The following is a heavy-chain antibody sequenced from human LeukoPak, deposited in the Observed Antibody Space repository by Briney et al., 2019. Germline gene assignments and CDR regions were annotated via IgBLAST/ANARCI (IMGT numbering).Heavy chain of an antibody. V-gene: IGHV1-69*04. CDR3: ATLFYPKFDP. CDR1: GGTFSSYA. J-gene: IGHJ5*02. CDR2: IIPILGTA. D-gene: IGHD3-9*01. Sequence: GASVKVSYKAPGGTFSSYAISWVRQAPGQGLEWMGRIIPILGTANYAQKFQGRVTITADKSTSTAYMELSSLRSEDTAVYYCATLFYPKFDPWGQGTLVTVSS.